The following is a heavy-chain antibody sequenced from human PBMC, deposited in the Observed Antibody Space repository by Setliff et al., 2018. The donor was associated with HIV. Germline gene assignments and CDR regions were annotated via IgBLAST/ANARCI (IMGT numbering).Heavy chain of an antibody. CDR1: GFTFRSYA. CDR2: INSGSSTI. V-gene: IGHV3-48*01. D-gene: IGHD1-1*01. CDR3: ARGRPTGYFDC. Sequence: GSLRLSCAASGFTFRSYAMHWVRQAPGKGLEWVADINSGSSTIYYADSVKGRFTISRDNAKNSLYLQMNSLRGEDTAVYYCARGRPTGYFDCWGQGTLVTVSS. J-gene: IGHJ4*02.